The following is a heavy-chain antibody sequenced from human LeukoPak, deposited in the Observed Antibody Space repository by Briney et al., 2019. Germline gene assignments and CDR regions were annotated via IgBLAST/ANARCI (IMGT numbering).Heavy chain of an antibody. Sequence: SETLSLTCTVSGGSISSSYYYWGWIRQPPGKGLEWIGSIYYSGSTYYNPSLKSRVTISVDTSKNQFSLKLRSVTAADTAVYYCAREGALLFDDYVWGSYRPFDYWGQGTLVTVSS. D-gene: IGHD3-16*02. CDR2: IYYSGST. V-gene: IGHV4-39*02. CDR1: GGSISSSYYY. J-gene: IGHJ4*02. CDR3: AREGALLFDDYVWGSYRPFDY.